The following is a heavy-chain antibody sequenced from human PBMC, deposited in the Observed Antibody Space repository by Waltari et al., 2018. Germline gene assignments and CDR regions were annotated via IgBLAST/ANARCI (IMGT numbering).Heavy chain of an antibody. CDR3: ARDTPAPRITGATSVDY. CDR2: IDHSGGT. CDR1: GYSISSGYY. Sequence: QVQLQESGPGLVKPSETLSLTCAVSGYSISSGYYWGWIRQPPGKGLEWSGSIDHSGGTVDNPSLKRRVTISVDTSKNQFSMKLSSVTAADTAVYYCARDTPAPRITGATSVDYWGQGTLVTVSS. J-gene: IGHJ4*02. D-gene: IGHD1-20*01. V-gene: IGHV4-38-2*01.